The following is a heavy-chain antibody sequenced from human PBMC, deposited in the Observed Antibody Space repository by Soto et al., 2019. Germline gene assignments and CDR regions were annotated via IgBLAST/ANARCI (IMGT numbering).Heavy chain of an antibody. J-gene: IGHJ4*02. CDR1: GVTFDDYS. CDR3: AKDEARDGYPRAFDY. Sequence: GGSLRLSCAASGVTFDDYSMHWVHQAPGKGLEWVSGISWNSGSIGYADSVKGRFTITRDYSKNFLYLQMNSLRAEDTALYYCAKDEARDGYPRAFDYWGQGTMVTVSS. D-gene: IGHD5-12*01. CDR2: ISWNSGSI. V-gene: IGHV3-9*01.